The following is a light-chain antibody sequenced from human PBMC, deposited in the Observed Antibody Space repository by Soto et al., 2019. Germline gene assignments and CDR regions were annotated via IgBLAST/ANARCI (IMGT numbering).Light chain of an antibody. CDR2: ANN. Sequence: QSALTQPPSVSGAPGQRVTISCTGSSSNIGAGYDVHWYQQLPGTAPKLLIYANNNRPAGVPDRFSVSKSGTSASLVITGLQAEDEADYYCQSYDTSPSGYVFGTGTKSPS. V-gene: IGLV1-40*01. CDR1: SSNIGAGYD. CDR3: QSYDTSPSGYV. J-gene: IGLJ1*01.